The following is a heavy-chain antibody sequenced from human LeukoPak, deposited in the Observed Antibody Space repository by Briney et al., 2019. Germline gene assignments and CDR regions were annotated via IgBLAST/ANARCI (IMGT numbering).Heavy chain of an antibody. J-gene: IGHJ3*02. V-gene: IGHV3-23*01. Sequence: GGSLRLSCAASGFTFSSYAMSWVRQAPGKGLEWLSAISGSGGTTHYADSVKGRFTISRDNSKNTLYLQIHFLRAEDTAVYYCEKGLSTVTTRPDDTFDIWGQGTMVIVSS. D-gene: IGHD4-17*01. CDR3: EKGLSTVTTRPDDTFDI. CDR2: ISGSGGTT. CDR1: GFTFSSYA.